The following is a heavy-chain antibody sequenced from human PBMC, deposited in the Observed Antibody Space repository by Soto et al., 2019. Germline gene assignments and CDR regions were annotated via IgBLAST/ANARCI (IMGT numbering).Heavy chain of an antibody. CDR2: VFYSGST. J-gene: IGHJ3*02. CDR1: GGSISSGGYH. CDR3: ARARDSSGLAFDI. V-gene: IGHV4-31*03. Sequence: QVQLQESGPGLVKPSQTLSLTCTVSGGSISSGGYHCNWIRQRPGQGLEWIGYVFYSGSTYYNPSLKGRLSRSVDTSKHQFSLKLWSVTAADTAVYYCARARDSSGLAFDIWGQGTMVTVSS. D-gene: IGHD3-22*01.